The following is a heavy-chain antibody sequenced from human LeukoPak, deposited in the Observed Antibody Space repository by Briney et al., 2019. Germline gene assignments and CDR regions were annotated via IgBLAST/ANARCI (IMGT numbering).Heavy chain of an antibody. CDR1: GGSISSYY. CDR2: INTSGSS. D-gene: IGHD6-25*01. J-gene: IGHJ5*02. Sequence: PSETLSLICSVSGGSISSYYWIWIRQPAGKELEWIGRINTSGSSNYNPSLTSRVPMSVDPSKNQSSLNLSSVTAADTAVYYCAREGGGPRWLDPWGQGTLVTVSS. V-gene: IGHV4-4*07. CDR3: AREGGGPRWLDP.